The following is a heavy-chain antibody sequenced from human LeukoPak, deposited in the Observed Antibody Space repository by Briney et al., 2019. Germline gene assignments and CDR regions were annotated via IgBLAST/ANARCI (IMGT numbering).Heavy chain of an antibody. CDR2: ITGSSSYI. V-gene: IGHV3-21*01. D-gene: IGHD6-13*01. J-gene: IGHJ3*02. CDR3: ARQQQLATFDI. CDR1: GFTFSDYS. Sequence: GGSLRLSCAVSGFTFSDYSMNWVRQAPRKGLEWVSSITGSSSYIHYADSVKGRFTISRDNAKNSLYLQMNSLRAEDTAVYYCARQQQLATFDIWGQGTMVTVSS.